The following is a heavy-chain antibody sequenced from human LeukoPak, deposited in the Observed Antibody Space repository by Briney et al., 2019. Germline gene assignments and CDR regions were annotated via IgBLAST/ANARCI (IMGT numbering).Heavy chain of an antibody. CDR3: ARGIFYGGRNQYIWLDL. Sequence: SETLSLTCAVYGGPFRGFFWSWIRQAPGKGLEWIGEVSHSGSSNYNPSLKSRINISLDTSKSQFSLRLTSVTAADTAVYYCARGIFYGGRNQYIWLDLWGQGTLVTVSS. D-gene: IGHD4-23*01. V-gene: IGHV4-34*01. J-gene: IGHJ5*02. CDR1: GGPFRGFF. CDR2: VSHSGSS.